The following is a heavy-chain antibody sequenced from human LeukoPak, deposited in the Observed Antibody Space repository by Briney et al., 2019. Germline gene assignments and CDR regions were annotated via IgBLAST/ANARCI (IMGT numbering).Heavy chain of an antibody. CDR1: GFTFDDYA. J-gene: IGHJ4*02. Sequence: GGSLRLSCAASGFTFDDYAMSWVRQAPGKGLEWVSAISGSGGSTYYADSVKGRFTISRDNSKNTLYLQMNSLRAEDTAVYYCANPYYDSSVDYWGQGTLVTVSS. V-gene: IGHV3-23*01. CDR2: ISGSGGST. CDR3: ANPYYDSSVDY. D-gene: IGHD3-22*01.